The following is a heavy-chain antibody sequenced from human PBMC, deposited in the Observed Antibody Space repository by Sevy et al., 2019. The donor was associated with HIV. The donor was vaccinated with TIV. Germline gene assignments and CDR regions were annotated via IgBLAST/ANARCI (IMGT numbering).Heavy chain of an antibody. CDR3: ARAPMIVVVITNWFDP. V-gene: IGHV6-1*01. Sequence: KQSQTLSLTCAISGDSVSSNSAAWNRIRQSPSRGLEWLGRTYYRSKWYNDYAVSVKSRITINPDTSKNQFSLQLNSVTPEDTAVYYCARAPMIVVVITNWFDPWGQGTLVTVS. J-gene: IGHJ5*02. CDR1: GDSVSSNSAA. D-gene: IGHD3-22*01. CDR2: TYYRSKWYN.